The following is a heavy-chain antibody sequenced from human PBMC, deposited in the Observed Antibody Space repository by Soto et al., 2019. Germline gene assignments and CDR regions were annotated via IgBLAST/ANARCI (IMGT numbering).Heavy chain of an antibody. V-gene: IGHV1-8*02. D-gene: IGHD5-18*01. CDR1: GDTFSSYA. Sequence: GASVKVSCKASGDTFSSYAISWVRQAPGQGLEWMGWMNPNSGNTGYAQKFQGRVTMTRNTSISTAYMELSSLRSEDTAVYYCARGSGYSYGYTVDYGMDVWGQGTTVTVSS. CDR2: MNPNSGNT. CDR3: ARGSGYSYGYTVDYGMDV. J-gene: IGHJ6*02.